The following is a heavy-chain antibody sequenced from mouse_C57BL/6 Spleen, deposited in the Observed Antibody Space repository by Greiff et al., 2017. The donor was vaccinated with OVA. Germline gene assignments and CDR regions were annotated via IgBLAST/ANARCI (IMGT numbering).Heavy chain of an antibody. CDR1: GFSLTSYG. J-gene: IGHJ1*03. D-gene: IGHD1-1*01. V-gene: IGHV2-6*03. Sequence: VKLMESGPGLVAPSQSLSITCTVSGFSLTSYGVHWVRQPPGKGLEWLVVIWSDGSTTYNSALKSRLSISKDNSKSHVFLKMNSLQTYDTAMYYCARADYGSSYGYFDVWGTGTTVTVSS. CDR3: ARADYGSSYGYFDV. CDR2: IWSDGST.